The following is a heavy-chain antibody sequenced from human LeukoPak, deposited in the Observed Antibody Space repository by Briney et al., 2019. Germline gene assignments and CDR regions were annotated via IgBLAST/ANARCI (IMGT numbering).Heavy chain of an antibody. D-gene: IGHD1-14*01. CDR3: ARGVEPLAANTLAY. Sequence: GGSLRLSCAVSGFTFSNHAMSWVRQAPGKGLEWVSAFSGDHGSTYYGDSVKGRFTVSRDKSKNTLYLEMNSLSPDDTAVYYCARGVEPLAANTLAYWGQGTLVTVSS. V-gene: IGHV3-23*01. CDR2: FSGDHGST. CDR1: GFTFSNHA. J-gene: IGHJ4*02.